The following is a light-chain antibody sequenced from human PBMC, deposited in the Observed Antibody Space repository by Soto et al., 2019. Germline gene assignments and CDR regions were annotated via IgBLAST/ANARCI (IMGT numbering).Light chain of an antibody. CDR2: AAS. V-gene: IGKV1-9*01. Sequence: DIQLTQSPSFLSASVGDRVTITCRASQGISSYLAWYQQKPGKAPKLLIYAASTLQSGVPSRFSGSGSGTEFNLTTSSRQAEDFATDYCQQLNSYLPYTFGQGTKLEIK. J-gene: IGKJ2*01. CDR1: QGISSY. CDR3: QQLNSYLPYT.